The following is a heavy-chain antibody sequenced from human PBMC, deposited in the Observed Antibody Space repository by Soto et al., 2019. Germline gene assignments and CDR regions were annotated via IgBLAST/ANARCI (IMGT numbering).Heavy chain of an antibody. CDR1: GYIFISYA. J-gene: IGHJ6*02. V-gene: IGHV1-3*01. CDR2: INSGNGNT. D-gene: IGHD6-19*01. Sequence: ASVKVSCKASGYIFISYAMHWVRQAPGQSLEWMGWINSGNGNTKYSQKFQGRVTITRDRSASTAYMELSSLTFEDTAVYYCARLVLAGNAYYYYAMDVWGPGTTVTLSS. CDR3: ARLVLAGNAYYYYAMDV.